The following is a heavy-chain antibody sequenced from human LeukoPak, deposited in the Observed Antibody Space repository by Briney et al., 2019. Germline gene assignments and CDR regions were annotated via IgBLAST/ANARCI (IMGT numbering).Heavy chain of an antibody. V-gene: IGHV3-53*01. J-gene: IGHJ6*02. D-gene: IGHD2-21*02. CDR3: ARPTDGDSTRYGMDV. CDR1: GFVVGGNY. CDR2: IYSGGST. Sequence: GGSLRLSCAASGFVVGGNYMSRVRQAPGKGLEWVSVIYSGGSTYYADSVKGRFSTSRDSSTSTLFLQMDSLRVEDTAMYYCARPTDGDSTRYGMDVWGQGTTVIVSS.